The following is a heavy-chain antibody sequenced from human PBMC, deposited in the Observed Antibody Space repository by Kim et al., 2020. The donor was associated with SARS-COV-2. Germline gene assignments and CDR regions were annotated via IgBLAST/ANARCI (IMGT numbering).Heavy chain of an antibody. J-gene: IGHJ6*02. D-gene: IGHD5-12*01. CDR3: ARDREATARRYYYYGMDV. CDR1: GYTFTGYY. V-gene: IGHV1-2*04. Sequence: ASVKVSCKASGYTFTGYYMHWVRQAPGQGLEWMGWINPNSGGTNYAQKFQGWVTMTRDTSISTAYMELSRLRSDDTAVYYCARDREATARRYYYYGMDVWGQGTTVTVSS. CDR2: INPNSGGT.